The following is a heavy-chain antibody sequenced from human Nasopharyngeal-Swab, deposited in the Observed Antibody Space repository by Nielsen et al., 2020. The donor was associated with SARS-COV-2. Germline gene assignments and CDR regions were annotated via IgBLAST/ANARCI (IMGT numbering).Heavy chain of an antibody. V-gene: IGHV1-46*01. CDR3: AKGNYEDWFDP. D-gene: IGHD4-11*01. J-gene: IGHJ5*02. Sequence: ASVKVSCKASGYTFTSYYMHWVRQAPGQGLEWMGIINPSGGSTSYAQKFQGRVTVTRDTSTSTVYMELSSLRSEDTAVYYCAKGNYEDWFDPWGQGTLVTVSS. CDR2: INPSGGST. CDR1: GYTFTSYY.